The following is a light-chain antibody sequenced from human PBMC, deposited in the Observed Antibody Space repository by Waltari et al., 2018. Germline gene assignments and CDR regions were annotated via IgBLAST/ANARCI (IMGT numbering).Light chain of an antibody. CDR1: QVIHDY. Sequence: DVRLTQSPSSLSASVGDRLSITCRASQVIHDYLHWYRQRPGKAPELLVHSSYTLQSGAPSMLSRSGSDTDFSLTHSNLQPEDFAIYYSPQSYSTPQTFGQGTKVEI. J-gene: IGKJ1*01. CDR3: PQSYSTPQT. V-gene: IGKV1-39*01. CDR2: SSY.